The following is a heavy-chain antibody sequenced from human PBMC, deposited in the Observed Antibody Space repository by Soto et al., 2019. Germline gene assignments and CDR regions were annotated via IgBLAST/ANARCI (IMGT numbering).Heavy chain of an antibody. CDR3: ARPTYSGWSSDY. Sequence: EVQLLESGGGLVQPGGSLRLSCAASGFTFRNYAMSWVRQAPGKGLEWVSSISGSSGSTYYADSVKGWFTISRDNSKNTLYLQMNSLRAEDTAVYYCARPTYSGWSSDYWGQGTLVTVSS. J-gene: IGHJ4*02. CDR2: ISGSSGST. D-gene: IGHD6-19*01. CDR1: GFTFRNYA. V-gene: IGHV3-23*01.